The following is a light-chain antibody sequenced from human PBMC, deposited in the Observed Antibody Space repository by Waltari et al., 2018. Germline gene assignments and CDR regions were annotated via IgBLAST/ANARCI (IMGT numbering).Light chain of an antibody. CDR3: QQSYMTPPYT. Sequence: DIEMSQSPSSLSASVGDRVTITCRASQSISNYLNWYQQKPGKAPKFLIYAASSLRSGVPSKMTGSGSGTNFSLTISSILPPDFATYYCQQSYMTPPYTFGQGTKLEIK. CDR1: QSISNY. J-gene: IGKJ2*01. V-gene: IGKV1-39*01. CDR2: AAS.